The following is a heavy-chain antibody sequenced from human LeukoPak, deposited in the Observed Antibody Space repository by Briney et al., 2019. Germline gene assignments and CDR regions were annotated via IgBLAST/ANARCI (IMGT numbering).Heavy chain of an antibody. CDR2: TYYRSTWYN. J-gene: IGHJ5*02. CDR3: ARRLTQYDCFDP. Sequence: SQTLSLTCAISGHSVSSNSVTWNWLRQSPSRCLESVGRTYYRSTWYNYYAVSVRGRITVNPDTSKNQFSLHLNSVTPEDTAVYYCARRLTQYDCFDPWGQGILVTVSS. V-gene: IGHV6-1*01. CDR1: GHSVSSNSVT. D-gene: IGHD2-2*01.